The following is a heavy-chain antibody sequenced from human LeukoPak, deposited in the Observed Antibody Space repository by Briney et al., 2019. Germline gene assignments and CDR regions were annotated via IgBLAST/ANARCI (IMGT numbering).Heavy chain of an antibody. CDR3: ARILVGATSFDY. J-gene: IGHJ4*02. Sequence: PGGSLRLSCAASGITFGNNWMHWVRQGPGKGLVWISRINSDGGGAIYADSVKGRFTVSRDNAKNTLYLQMNSLRAEDTALYYCARILVGATSFDYWGQGTLVTVSS. CDR1: GITFGNNW. V-gene: IGHV3-74*01. D-gene: IGHD1-26*01. CDR2: INSDGGGA.